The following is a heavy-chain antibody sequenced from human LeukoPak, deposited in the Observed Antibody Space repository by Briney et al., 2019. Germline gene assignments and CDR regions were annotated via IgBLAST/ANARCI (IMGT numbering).Heavy chain of an antibody. CDR1: GGSISSYY. Sequence: SETLSLTCPVAGGSISSYYWSWIRQPPGKGLEWIGYIYYSGSTIYKPSLKSRVTISVDTSKNQFSLKLRSVTAADTAVYYCARETSQKGAHYMDVWGKGTTVTISS. CDR3: ARETSQKGAHYMDV. V-gene: IGHV4-59*01. D-gene: IGHD3-16*01. J-gene: IGHJ6*03. CDR2: IYYSGST.